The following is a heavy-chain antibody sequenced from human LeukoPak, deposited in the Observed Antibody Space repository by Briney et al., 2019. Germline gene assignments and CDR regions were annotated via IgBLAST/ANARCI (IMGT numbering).Heavy chain of an antibody. CDR3: ARHTVGATMGVDY. V-gene: IGHV5-51*01. CDR2: IYPGDSDT. J-gene: IGHJ4*02. D-gene: IGHD1-26*01. CDR1: GYSFTSYW. Sequence: GESLEISCKGSGYSFTSYWSGWVRQMPGKGLERMGIIYPGDSDTRYSPSFQGQVTISADKSISTAYLQWSSLKASDTAMYYCARHTVGATMGVDYWGQGTLVTVSS.